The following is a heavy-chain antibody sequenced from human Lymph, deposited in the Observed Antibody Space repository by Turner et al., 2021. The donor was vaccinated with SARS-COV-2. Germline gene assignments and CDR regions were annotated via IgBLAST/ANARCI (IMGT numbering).Heavy chain of an antibody. D-gene: IGHD3-22*01. CDR3: ARNDRVVVQSFDY. CDR2: IYYSGRT. V-gene: IGHV4-39*01. J-gene: IGHJ4*02. Sequence: QLQLQESGPGLVKPSETLSPTCTFSGGAISSSSYYWRWIRLPPGKGLEWIGSIYYSGRTYYNPSLKSRVTISVDTSKNQFSLRLSSVTAADTAVYYCARNDRVVVQSFDYWGQGTLVTVSS. CDR1: GGAISSSSYY.